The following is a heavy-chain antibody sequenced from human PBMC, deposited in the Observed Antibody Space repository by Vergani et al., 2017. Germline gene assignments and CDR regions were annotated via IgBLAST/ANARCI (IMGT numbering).Heavy chain of an antibody. CDR1: GFTFSSYG. Sequence: QVQLVESGGGVVQPGRSLRLSCAASGFTFSSYGMHWGRQAPGKGLEWVAVISYDGSNKYYADSVKGRFTISSDNSKNTLYLQMNSLRAEDTAVYYCAKDSTASRIPAAEGGLDYWGQGTLVTVSS. CDR2: ISYDGSNK. J-gene: IGHJ4*02. D-gene: IGHD2-2*01. V-gene: IGHV3-30*18. CDR3: AKDSTASRIPAAEGGLDY.